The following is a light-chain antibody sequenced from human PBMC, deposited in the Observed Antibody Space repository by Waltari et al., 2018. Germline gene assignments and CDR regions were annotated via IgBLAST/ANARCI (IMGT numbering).Light chain of an antibody. CDR1: QGISSW. CDR2: KAS. J-gene: IGKJ2*01. Sequence: DIQMTQSPSTLSASVGDRVTITCRASQGISSWVAWYQQKPGKAPKLLIYKASSLESGVPSRFSGSGSGTEFTLTISSLQPDDFATYYCQHCNSYSDTFGQGTKLEI. CDR3: QHCNSYSDT. V-gene: IGKV1-5*03.